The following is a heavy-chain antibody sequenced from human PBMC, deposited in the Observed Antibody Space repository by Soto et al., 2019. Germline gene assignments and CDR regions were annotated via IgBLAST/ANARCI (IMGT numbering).Heavy chain of an antibody. D-gene: IGHD4-17*01. CDR1: GYSFTSYW. CDR2: IDPSDSYI. CDR3: ARRTDYGDYEYYYGMDV. V-gene: IGHV5-10-1*01. Sequence: PGESLKISCKGSGYSFTSYWISWVRQMPGKGLEWMGRIDPSDSYINYSPSFQGHVTISADKSISTAYLQWSSLKASDTAMYYCARRTDYGDYEYYYGMDVWGQGTTVTSP. J-gene: IGHJ6*02.